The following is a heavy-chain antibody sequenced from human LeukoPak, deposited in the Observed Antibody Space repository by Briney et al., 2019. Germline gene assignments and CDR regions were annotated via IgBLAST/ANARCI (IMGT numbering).Heavy chain of an antibody. V-gene: IGHV3-33*01. Sequence: PERSLRLSCAASGFAFNNYGMHWVRQAPGKGLEWVGVMWSEDNSQHYADSVKGRFTISKDSSKNTLYLQMNSLRAEDTAVYYCARSQEYSSSRWHYYYYMDVWGKGTTVTVSS. CDR2: MWSEDNSQ. CDR1: GFAFNNYG. J-gene: IGHJ6*03. D-gene: IGHD6-6*01. CDR3: ARSQEYSSSRWHYYYYMDV.